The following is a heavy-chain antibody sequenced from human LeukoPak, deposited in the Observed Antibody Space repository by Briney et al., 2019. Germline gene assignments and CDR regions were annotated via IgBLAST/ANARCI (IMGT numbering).Heavy chain of an antibody. CDR3: ARDPLVGYYYMDV. V-gene: IGHV1-2*02. CDR2: INPNSGGT. J-gene: IGHJ6*03. CDR1: GHTFTGYY. Sequence: ASVKVSCKASGHTFTGYYMHWVRQAPGQGLEWMGWINPNSGGTNYAQKFQGRVTMTRDTSISTAYMELSRLRSDDTAVYYCARDPLVGYYYMDVWGKGTTVTVSS.